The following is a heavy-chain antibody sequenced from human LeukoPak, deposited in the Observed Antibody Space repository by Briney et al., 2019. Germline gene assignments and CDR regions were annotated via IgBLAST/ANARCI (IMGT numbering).Heavy chain of an antibody. CDR2: IYHSGST. V-gene: IGHV4-38-2*01. Sequence: SETLSLTCAVSGYSISSGYYWGWIRQPPGKGLEWIGSIYHSGSTYYNPSLKSRVTISVDTSKNQFSLKLSSVTAADTAVYYCARGGRGSSWYRDNWFDPWGQGTLVTVSS. CDR3: ARGGRGSSWYRDNWFDP. J-gene: IGHJ5*02. CDR1: GYSISSGYY. D-gene: IGHD6-13*01.